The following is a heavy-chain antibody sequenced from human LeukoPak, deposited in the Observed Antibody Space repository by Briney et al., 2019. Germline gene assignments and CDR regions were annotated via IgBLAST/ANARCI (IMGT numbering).Heavy chain of an antibody. CDR3: ARDIELSC. CDR1: GFTFSDSA. CDR2: ISASGGNS. V-gene: IGHV3-23*01. J-gene: IGHJ4*02. Sequence: QPGGSLRLSCEASGFTFSDSAMSWVRQPSGRGLEWVSLISASGGNSYYADSVKGRFTVSRDSSKNTLHLQMNSLRAEDTAVYYCARDIELSCWGQGTLVTVSS. D-gene: IGHD1-26*01.